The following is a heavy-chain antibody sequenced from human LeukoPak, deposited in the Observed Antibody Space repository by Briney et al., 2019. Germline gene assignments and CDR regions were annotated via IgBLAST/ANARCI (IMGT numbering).Heavy chain of an antibody. J-gene: IGHJ4*02. Sequence: PGGSLRLSCAASGFTFSSYWMHWVRQAPGKGLVWVSRINSDGSSTSYADSVKGRFTISRDNAKNTLYLQMNSLRAEDTAVYYCARVSGRYYDSSGYDYWGQGTLVTVSS. CDR3: ARVSGRYYDSSGYDY. D-gene: IGHD3-22*01. CDR1: GFTFSSYW. V-gene: IGHV3-74*01. CDR2: INSDGSST.